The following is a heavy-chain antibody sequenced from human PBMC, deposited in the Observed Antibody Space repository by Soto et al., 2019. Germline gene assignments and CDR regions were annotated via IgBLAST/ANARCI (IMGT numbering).Heavy chain of an antibody. CDR1: GGSITTYY. CDR3: ARGPGGFGEFSLDY. D-gene: IGHD3-10*01. V-gene: IGHV4-4*07. CDR2: IYSGGST. Sequence: QVQLQEWGPGLVKPSETLSLTCTVSGGSITTYYWSWIRQPAGKGLEWIGRIYSGGSTNYNPSLRSRVPVSVDMSKNQFSLKLSSVTAADTAVYYWARGPGGFGEFSLDYWGQGTLVTVSS. J-gene: IGHJ4*02.